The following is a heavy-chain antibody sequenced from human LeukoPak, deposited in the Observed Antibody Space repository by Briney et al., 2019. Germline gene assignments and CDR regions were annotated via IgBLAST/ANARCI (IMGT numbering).Heavy chain of an antibody. D-gene: IGHD3-10*01. Sequence: PGGSLRLSCAASGFTFISYNMNWVRLTPGKGLEWVSSISSSSNYIYYADSVKGRFTLSRDNAKNTLYLQMNSLRAEDTAVYYCARDDYGSGSYYWGGFDPWGQGTLVTVSS. CDR1: GFTFISYN. CDR2: ISSSSNYI. CDR3: ARDDYGSGSYYWGGFDP. V-gene: IGHV3-21*01. J-gene: IGHJ5*02.